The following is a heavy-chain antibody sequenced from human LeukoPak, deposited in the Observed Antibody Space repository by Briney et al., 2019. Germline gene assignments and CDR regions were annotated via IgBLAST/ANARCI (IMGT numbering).Heavy chain of an antibody. D-gene: IGHD6-13*01. J-gene: IGHJ5*02. CDR2: INACNGNT. CDR3: ARRIAAAGDNWFYP. V-gene: IGHV1-3*01. CDR1: GYTYTSYA. Sequence: ASVKDTFKSSGYTYTSYAMHWVHQPPGQRLAWMGWINACNGNTKYSQKFQGRVTITRDTSASTAYMELSSLRSEDTAVYYCARRIAAAGDNWFYPCGQGTLVTASS.